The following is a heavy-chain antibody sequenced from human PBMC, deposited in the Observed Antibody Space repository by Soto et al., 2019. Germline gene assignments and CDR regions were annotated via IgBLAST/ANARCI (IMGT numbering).Heavy chain of an antibody. CDR3: ARGFGRFNY. V-gene: IGHV3-48*03. CDR1: GFTFNDFE. Sequence: PGGSLRLSCGVSGFTFNDFEMNWVRQAPGKGLEWLAYIDGSGTTKKYADSVRGRFTISRDNPNNSLFLQMSSLSAADTAIYYWARGFGRFNYWGQGTLVSVSS. CDR2: IDGSGTTK. J-gene: IGHJ4*02. D-gene: IGHD3-10*01.